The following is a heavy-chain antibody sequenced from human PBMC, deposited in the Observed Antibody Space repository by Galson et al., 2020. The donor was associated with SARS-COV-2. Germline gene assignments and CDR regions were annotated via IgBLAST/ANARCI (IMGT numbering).Heavy chain of an antibody. CDR3: ARGPALGATANYYCYGCDV. CDR2: TYYKSKWHY. Sequence: SQTLSLTCAISGDDVASINAAWNWIRQSPSRGLEWLGMTYYKSKWHYDYAETVQSRVIINPDTSKNLFFLDLKSVTPEDSAVYDCARGPALGATANYYCYGCDVWGQGTTVTVSS. J-gene: IGHJ6*02. D-gene: IGHD1-26*01. CDR1: GDDVASINAA. V-gene: IGHV6-1*01.